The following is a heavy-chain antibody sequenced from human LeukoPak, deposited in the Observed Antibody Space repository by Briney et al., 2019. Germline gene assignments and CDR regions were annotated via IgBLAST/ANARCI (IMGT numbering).Heavy chain of an antibody. Sequence: SETLSLTCTVSSGSITGYYWSWIRQPPGKGLEWIAYVYATGTTNYNPSLKTRATISIDTSKNQLSLTLTSLTATDTAVYYCARDRDNGDKIGPDDVWYFDLWGRGTLVTVSS. D-gene: IGHD4-23*01. CDR3: ARDRDNGDKIGPDDVWYFDL. CDR1: SGSITGYY. V-gene: IGHV4-59*01. CDR2: VYATGTT. J-gene: IGHJ2*01.